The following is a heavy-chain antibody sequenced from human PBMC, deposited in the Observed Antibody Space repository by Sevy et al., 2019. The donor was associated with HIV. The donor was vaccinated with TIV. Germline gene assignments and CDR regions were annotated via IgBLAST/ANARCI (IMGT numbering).Heavy chain of an antibody. CDR2: ISGSGGST. CDR3: AKPTSRGSGGYYYGMDV. V-gene: IGHV3-23*01. J-gene: IGHJ6*02. CDR1: GFTFSSYA. Sequence: GESLKISCAASGFTFSSYAMSWVRQAPGKGLEWVSAISGSGGSTYYADSVKGRFTISRDNSKNTLYLQMNSLRAEDTAVYYCAKPTSRGSGGYYYGMDVWGQGTTVTVSS. D-gene: IGHD3-10*01.